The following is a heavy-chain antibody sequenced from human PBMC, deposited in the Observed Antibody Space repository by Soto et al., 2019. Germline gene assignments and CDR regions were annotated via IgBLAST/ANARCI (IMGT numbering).Heavy chain of an antibody. CDR1: GGSISSGGYY. D-gene: IGHD6-13*01. Sequence: SETLSLTCTVSGGSISSGGYYWSWIRQHPGKGLEWIGYIYYSGSIYYNPSLKSRVTISVDTSKNQFSLKLGSVTAADTAVYYCAANIGAAAGRWGWFDPWGQGTLVTVSS. V-gene: IGHV4-31*03. CDR2: IYYSGSI. J-gene: IGHJ5*02. CDR3: AANIGAAAGRWGWFDP.